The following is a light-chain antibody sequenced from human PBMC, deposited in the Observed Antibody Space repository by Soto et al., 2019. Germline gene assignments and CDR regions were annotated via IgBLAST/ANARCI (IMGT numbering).Light chain of an antibody. J-gene: IGKJ1*01. CDR2: DAS. CDR3: QQYNSYSWT. V-gene: IGKV1-5*01. CDR1: QSISSW. Sequence: DTPITQSPSTVSASVGDRVTITCRASQSISSWLAWYQQKPGKAPKLLIYDASSLESGVPSRFSGSGSGTEFTLTISSLQPDDFATYYCQQYNSYSWTFGQGAKVDIK.